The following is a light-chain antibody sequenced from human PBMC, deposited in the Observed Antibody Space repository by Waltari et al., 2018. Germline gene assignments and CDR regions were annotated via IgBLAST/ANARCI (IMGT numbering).Light chain of an antibody. CDR3: QVWDANTDPGV. CDR2: YDN. CDR1: NIESKS. J-gene: IGLJ1*01. Sequence: SYVLTQPPSVSVAPGETARLTCGGNNIESKSVHWYRQRPGQAPVVVISYDNDRAAGSPERFSGSNSGNTATLTISRVEAGDEADYYCQVWDANTDPGVFGTGTEVTVL. V-gene: IGLV3-21*01.